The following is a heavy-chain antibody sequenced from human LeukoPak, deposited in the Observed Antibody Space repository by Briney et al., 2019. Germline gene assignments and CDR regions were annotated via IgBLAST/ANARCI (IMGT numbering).Heavy chain of an antibody. CDR3: AGDSSSSNTLTSSQYYFDY. Sequence: ASVKVSCKASGYTFTSYCMHWVRQAPGQGLEWMGIINPSGGSTSYAQKFQGRVTMTRDTSTSTVYMELSSLRSEDTAVYYCAGDSSSSNTLTSSQYYFDYWGQGTLVTVSS. CDR1: GYTFTSYC. V-gene: IGHV1-46*01. CDR2: INPSGGST. J-gene: IGHJ4*02. D-gene: IGHD6-6*01.